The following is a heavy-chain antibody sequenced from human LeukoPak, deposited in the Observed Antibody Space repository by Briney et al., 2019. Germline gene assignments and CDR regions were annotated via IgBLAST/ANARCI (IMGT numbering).Heavy chain of an antibody. V-gene: IGHV4-39*01. J-gene: IGHJ4*02. D-gene: IGHD4-17*01. Sequence: PSETLSLTCTVSGGSISSSSYYWGWIRQPPGKGLEWIGSIYYSGSTYYNPSLKSRVTISVDTSKNQFSLKLSSVTAAGTAVYYCARRRARDYAFDYWGQGTLVTVSS. CDR3: ARRRARDYAFDY. CDR2: IYYSGST. CDR1: GGSISSSSYY.